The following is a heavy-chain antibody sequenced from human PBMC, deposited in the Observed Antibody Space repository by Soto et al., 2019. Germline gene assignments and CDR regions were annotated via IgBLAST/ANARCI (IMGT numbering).Heavy chain of an antibody. J-gene: IGHJ4*02. CDR3: ADGNSGAYFDY. CDR1: GGTFSGYA. Sequence: SVTVSCQASGGTFSGYAISCVRQAPGQGLEWMGGIIPIFGTANYAQMFQGRVTITADESTSTDYMELSSLRSEDTAVYYCADGNSGAYFDYWGQGTLVTVSS. CDR2: IIPIFGTA. V-gene: IGHV1-69*13. D-gene: IGHD4-4*01.